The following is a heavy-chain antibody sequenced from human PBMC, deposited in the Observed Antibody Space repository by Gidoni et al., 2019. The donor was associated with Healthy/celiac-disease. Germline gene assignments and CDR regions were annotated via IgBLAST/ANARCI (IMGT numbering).Heavy chain of an antibody. V-gene: IGHV4-34*01. D-gene: IGHD3-10*01. CDR3: ARVGALMVRGVILGYYYGMDV. Sequence: QVQLQQWGAGLLKPSETLSLTCAVYGGSFSGYYWSWIRQPPGKGLEWIGEINHSGSTNYNPSLKSRVTISVDTSKNQFSLKLSSVTAADTAVYYCARVGALMVRGVILGYYYGMDVWGQGTTVTVSS. J-gene: IGHJ6*02. CDR1: GGSFSGYY. CDR2: INHSGST.